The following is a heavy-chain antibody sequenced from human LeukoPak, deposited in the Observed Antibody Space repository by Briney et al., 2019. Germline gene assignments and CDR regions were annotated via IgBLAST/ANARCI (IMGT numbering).Heavy chain of an antibody. CDR3: VRPLVGGWTYYFDY. J-gene: IGHJ4*02. CDR2: INHSGST. D-gene: IGHD6-19*01. CDR1: GGSFSGYY. Sequence: PSETLSLTCTVSGGSFSGYYWSWIRQPPGKGLEWIGEINHSGSTNYNPSLKSRVTISVDTSKNQFSLKLSSVTAADTAVYYCVRPLVGGWTYYFDYWGQGTLVTVSS. V-gene: IGHV4-34*01.